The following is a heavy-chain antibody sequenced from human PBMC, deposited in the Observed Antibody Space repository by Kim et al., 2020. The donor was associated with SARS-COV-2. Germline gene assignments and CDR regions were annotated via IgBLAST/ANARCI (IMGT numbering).Heavy chain of an antibody. Sequence: RYSPSFQGQITISADKSISTAYRQWSSLKASDTAMYYCARQSEIQQPPDYWGQGTLVTVSS. V-gene: IGHV5-51*01. CDR3: ARQSEIQQPPDY. D-gene: IGHD5-18*01. J-gene: IGHJ4*02.